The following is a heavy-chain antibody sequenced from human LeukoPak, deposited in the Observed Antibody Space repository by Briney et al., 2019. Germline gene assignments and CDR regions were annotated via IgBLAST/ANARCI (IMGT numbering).Heavy chain of an antibody. Sequence: GGSLRLSCAASGFTFSGYAMSWVRQTPGKGLEWVSAISGSGGSTYYADSVKGRFTISRDNSKNTLYLQMNSLRAEDTAVYYCAKGVRQCSSTSCYAVAYYCYYMDVWGKGTTVTVSS. V-gene: IGHV3-23*01. CDR2: ISGSGGST. D-gene: IGHD2-2*01. CDR3: AKGVRQCSSTSCYAVAYYCYYMDV. J-gene: IGHJ6*03. CDR1: GFTFSGYA.